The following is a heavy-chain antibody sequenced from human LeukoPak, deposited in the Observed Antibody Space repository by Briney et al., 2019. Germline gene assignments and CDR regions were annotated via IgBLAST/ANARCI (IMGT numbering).Heavy chain of an antibody. Sequence: SETLSLTCTVSGGSISSGGYYWSWIRQHPGKGLEWIGYIYYSGSTYYNPSLKSRVTISVDTSKNQFSLKLSSVTAADTAVYYCARRLRLKNPGGDAFDIWGQGTVVTVSS. V-gene: IGHV4-31*03. CDR3: ARRLRLKNPGGDAFDI. J-gene: IGHJ3*02. CDR2: IYYSGST. CDR1: GGSISSGGYY. D-gene: IGHD2/OR15-2a*01.